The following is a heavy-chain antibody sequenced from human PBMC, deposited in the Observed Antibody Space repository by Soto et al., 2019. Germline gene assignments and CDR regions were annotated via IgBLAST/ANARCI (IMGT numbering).Heavy chain of an antibody. CDR1: GGTFSSYT. V-gene: IGHV1-8*02. D-gene: IGHD2-2*01. CDR3: AGPGYQLLSVNAFDI. CDR2: MNPNIGIT. J-gene: IGHJ3*02. Sequence: ASVKVSCKASGGTFSSYTISWVRQAPGQGLEWMGWMNPNIGITNYAQKFQGRVTMTRNTSISTAYMELSSLRSEDTAVYYCAGPGYQLLSVNAFDIWGQGTMVTVSS.